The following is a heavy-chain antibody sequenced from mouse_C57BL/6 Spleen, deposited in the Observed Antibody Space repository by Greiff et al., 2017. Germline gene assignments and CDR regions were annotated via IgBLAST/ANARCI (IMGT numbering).Heavy chain of an antibody. CDR2: ISLKSDNYAT. CDR1: GFTFSNYW. V-gene: IGHV6-3*01. D-gene: IGHD1-1*01. J-gene: IGHJ2*01. Sequence: EVKLMESGGGLVQPGGSMKLSCVASGFTFSNYWMNWVRQSPEKGLEWVAQISLKSDNYATHYAESVKGRFTISRDDSKSSVYLQMNNLRAYDTGIYYCTAALVAPYYFDYWGQGTTLTVSS. CDR3: TAALVAPYYFDY.